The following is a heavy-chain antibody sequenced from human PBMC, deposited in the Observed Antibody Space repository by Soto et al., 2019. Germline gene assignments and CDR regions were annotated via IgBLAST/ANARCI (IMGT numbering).Heavy chain of an antibody. CDR1: GASISSRDYY. Sequence: SETLSLTCSVSGASISSRDYYWGWIRQTPGKVLEWIGNIDYNGVTYYNPSLKSRVTVSKDTSKNQFSLKVASVTAADTAIYYCGRVMIGTSRHTDSDYWGQGTQVTVSS. D-gene: IGHD2-2*01. J-gene: IGHJ4*02. V-gene: IGHV4-39*01. CDR2: IDYNGVT. CDR3: GRVMIGTSRHTDSDY.